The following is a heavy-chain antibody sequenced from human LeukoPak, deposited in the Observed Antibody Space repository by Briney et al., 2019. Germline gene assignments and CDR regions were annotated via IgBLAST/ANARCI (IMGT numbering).Heavy chain of an antibody. V-gene: IGHV3-21*01. D-gene: IGHD5-12*01. CDR3: ARAYLPIKPPQQNRFDP. CDR2: ISSSSTYI. CDR1: GFTFSSYS. Sequence: PGGSLRLSCAASGFTFSSYSMNWVRQAPGKGLEWVSSISSSSTYIYYVDSVKGRFTISRDNAKNSLYLQMNSLRAEDTAVYYRARAYLPIKPPQQNRFDPWGQGTLVTVSS. J-gene: IGHJ5*02.